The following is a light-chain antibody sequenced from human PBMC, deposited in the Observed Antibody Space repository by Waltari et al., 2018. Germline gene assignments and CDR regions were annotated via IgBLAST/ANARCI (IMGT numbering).Light chain of an antibody. J-gene: IGKJ2*01. CDR3: QQSYSAPYT. CDR2: AAS. Sequence: DIQMTQSPSSLSASVGDRVTITCRASQSISSYLNWYQQKPGTAPKPLVYAASSLQSGVPSRFSSSGSGTDFTLTISSLQPEDFATYYCQQSYSAPYTFGQGTKLEIK. V-gene: IGKV1-39*01. CDR1: QSISSY.